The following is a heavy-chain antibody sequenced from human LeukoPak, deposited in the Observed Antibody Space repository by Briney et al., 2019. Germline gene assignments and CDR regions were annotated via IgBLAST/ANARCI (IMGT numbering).Heavy chain of an antibody. D-gene: IGHD1-20*01. CDR1: GGSISSYY. J-gene: IGHJ4*02. CDR3: ARLITGAFDY. CDR2: IYTSGST. Sequence: SETLSLTCTVSGGSISSYYWSWIRQPPGKGLEWIGYIYTSGSTNYNPSLKSRVTISVDTSKNQFSLKLSSVTAADTAVYYCARLITGAFDYWGQGTLVTVSS. V-gene: IGHV4-4*09.